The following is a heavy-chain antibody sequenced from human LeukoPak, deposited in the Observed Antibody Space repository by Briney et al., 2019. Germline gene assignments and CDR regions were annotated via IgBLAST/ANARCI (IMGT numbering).Heavy chain of an antibody. CDR1: GGSISSGGYS. D-gene: IGHD3-22*01. CDR2: IYHSGST. CDR3: ARDVYDSSGHNSFDI. V-gene: IGHV4-30-2*01. Sequence: SETLSLTCAVSGGSISSGGYSWSWIRQPPGKGLEWIWYIYHSGSTYYNPSLKSRVTISVDRSKNQFSLKLSSVTAADTAVCYCARDVYDSSGHNSFDIWGQGTMVTVSS. J-gene: IGHJ3*02.